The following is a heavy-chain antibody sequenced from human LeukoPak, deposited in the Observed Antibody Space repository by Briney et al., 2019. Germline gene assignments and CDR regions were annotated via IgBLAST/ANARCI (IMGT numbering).Heavy chain of an antibody. D-gene: IGHD4-17*01. CDR3: ARGDDYGAHGDYFDY. Sequence: PGRSLRLSCAASGFTFSSYGMHWVRQAPGKGLEWVAVIWYDGSNKYYAGSVKGRFTISRDNSKNTLYLQMNSLRAEDTAVYYCARGDDYGAHGDYFDYWGQGTLVTVSS. V-gene: IGHV3-33*01. CDR1: GFTFSSYG. J-gene: IGHJ4*02. CDR2: IWYDGSNK.